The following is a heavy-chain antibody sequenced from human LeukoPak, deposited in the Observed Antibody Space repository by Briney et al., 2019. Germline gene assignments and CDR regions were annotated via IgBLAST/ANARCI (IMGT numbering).Heavy chain of an antibody. V-gene: IGHV1-46*01. Sequence: ASVKVSCKASGGTFSSYAISWVRQAPGQGLEWMGIINPSGGSTGYAQKFQGRVTMTRDMSTSTVYMELSSLRSEDTAVYYCARYLAVAGTFDLWGRGTLVTVSS. J-gene: IGHJ2*01. CDR2: INPSGGST. CDR1: GGTFSSYA. D-gene: IGHD6-19*01. CDR3: ARYLAVAGTFDL.